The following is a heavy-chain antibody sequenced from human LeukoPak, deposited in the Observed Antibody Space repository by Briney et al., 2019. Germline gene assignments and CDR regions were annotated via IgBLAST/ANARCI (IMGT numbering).Heavy chain of an antibody. CDR3: ASPMGATPWDAFDI. V-gene: IGHV3-11*06. D-gene: IGHD1-26*01. Sequence: GRFTISRDNAKNSLYLQMNSLRAEDTAMYYCASPMGATPWDAFDIWGQGTRVTVSP. J-gene: IGHJ3*02.